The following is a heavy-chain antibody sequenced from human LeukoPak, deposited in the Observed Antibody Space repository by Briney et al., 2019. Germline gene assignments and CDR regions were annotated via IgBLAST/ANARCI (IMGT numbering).Heavy chain of an antibody. CDR3: AGQYYDILTGSPKTLDY. CDR1: GDSIXXSSYY. Sequence: TLSLTCTVSGDSIXXSSYYWGWLRQPPGKGLEWLGSIYYSGSTYYNPSLKSRVTISVDTSKNQFSLRLTSVTAADTAVYYCAGQYYDILTGSPKTLDYWGQGTLVTVSS. V-gene: IGHV4-39*01. CDR2: IYYSGST. D-gene: IGHD3-9*01. J-gene: IGHJ4*02.